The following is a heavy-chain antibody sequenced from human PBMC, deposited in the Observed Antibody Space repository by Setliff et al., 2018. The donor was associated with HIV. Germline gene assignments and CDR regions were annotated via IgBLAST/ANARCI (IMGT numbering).Heavy chain of an antibody. CDR2: IFYSGIT. J-gene: IGHJ4*02. V-gene: IGHV4-39*01. CDR3: ARWRDNWNSGFDY. Sequence: PSETLSLTCTVSGGSFTSRSYYWGWIRQPPGKGLEWIGSIFYSGITYYNPSLKSRVTISVDTSKNQFSLNLTSVTAADTAVYYCARWRDNWNSGFDYWGQGTLVTVSS. CDR1: GGSFTSRSYY. D-gene: IGHD1-7*01.